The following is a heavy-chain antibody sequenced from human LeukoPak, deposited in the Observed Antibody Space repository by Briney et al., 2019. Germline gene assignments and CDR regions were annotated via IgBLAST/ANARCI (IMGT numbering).Heavy chain of an antibody. CDR1: GGSFSGYY. CDR2: INHSGST. CDR3: ARLRITMVRGFYGMDV. V-gene: IGHV4-34*01. D-gene: IGHD3-10*01. J-gene: IGHJ6*02. Sequence: SETLSLTCAVYGGSFSGYYWSWIRQPPGKGLEWIGEINHSGSTNYNPSLKSRVTISVDTSKNQFSLKLSSVTASDTGGYYCARLRITMVRGFYGMDVWGQGTTVTVSS.